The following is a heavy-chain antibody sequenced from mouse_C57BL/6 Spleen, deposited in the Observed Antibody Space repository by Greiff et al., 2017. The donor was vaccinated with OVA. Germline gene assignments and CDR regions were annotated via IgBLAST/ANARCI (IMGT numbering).Heavy chain of an antibody. CDR3: AREGLSALSRGAMDY. CDR1: GYSITSGYY. V-gene: IGHV3-6*01. J-gene: IGHJ4*01. D-gene: IGHD1-1*02. CDR2: ISYDGSN. Sequence: ESGPGLVKPSQSLSLTCSVTGYSITSGYYWNWIRQFPGNKLEWMGYISYDGSNNYNPSLKNRISITRDTSKNQFFLKLNSVTTEDTATYYCAREGLSALSRGAMDYWGQGTSVTVSS.